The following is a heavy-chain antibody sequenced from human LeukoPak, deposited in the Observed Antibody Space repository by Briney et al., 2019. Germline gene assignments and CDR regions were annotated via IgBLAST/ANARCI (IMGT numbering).Heavy chain of an antibody. V-gene: IGHV4-39*02. CDR2: IYYSGRT. CDR3: ARRRYYDSTGFLD. J-gene: IGHJ1*01. Sequence: PSETLSLTCTVSGGFISSSSYYWGWIRQPPGKGLEWIGDIYYSGRTYYNPSPGSRVSISLDTSMNDFSLTLSYVTAADTAVYYCARRRYYDSTGFLDWGRGSLVIVSS. D-gene: IGHD3-22*01. CDR1: GGFISSSSYY.